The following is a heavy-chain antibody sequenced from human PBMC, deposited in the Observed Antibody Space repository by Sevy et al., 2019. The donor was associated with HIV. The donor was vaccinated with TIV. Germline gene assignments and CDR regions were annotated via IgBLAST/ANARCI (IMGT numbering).Heavy chain of an antibody. Sequence: GGSLRLSCAASGFTFNTHAMHWVRQAPGKGLEWVSVISGIGSSTYYADSVKGRFTISRDNSKNTLYLQMNSLRADETAVYYCAKALNPALGSRIEVIFRSLKGFDVWGQGTMVTVSS. V-gene: IGHV3-23*01. CDR1: GFTFNTHA. CDR2: ISGIGSST. CDR3: AKALNPALGSRIEVIFRSLKGFDV. J-gene: IGHJ3*01. D-gene: IGHD3-22*01.